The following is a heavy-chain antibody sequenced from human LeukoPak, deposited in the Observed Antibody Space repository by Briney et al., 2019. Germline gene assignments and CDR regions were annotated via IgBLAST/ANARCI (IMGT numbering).Heavy chain of an antibody. CDR1: GYTFRSYG. J-gene: IGHJ4*02. CDR3: ARDPCSARSCPPWD. V-gene: IGHV3-33*01. CDR2: IWYDGSKE. D-gene: IGHD2-15*01. Sequence: GRSLRLSCAASGYTFRSYGMHWVRQAPGKGLEWVAAIWYDGSKEYYADSAKGRFTISRDDSKSTLYLQMNSLRDEDTAVYYCARDPCSARSCPPWDWGQGTQVIVSS.